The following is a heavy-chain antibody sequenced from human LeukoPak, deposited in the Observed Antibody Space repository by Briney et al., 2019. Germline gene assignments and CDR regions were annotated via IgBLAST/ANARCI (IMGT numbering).Heavy chain of an antibody. CDR2: ISSGSSYI. J-gene: IGHJ4*02. Sequence: GGSLRLSCAASGFTFSTYSMNWVRQAPGKGLEWVSSISSGSSYIYYADSVKGRFTISRDNAKNSLYLQMNSLRAEDTAVYYCAREGTGSYYDSWGQGTLVTVSS. V-gene: IGHV3-21*01. CDR1: GFTFSTYS. D-gene: IGHD3-22*01. CDR3: AREGTGSYYDS.